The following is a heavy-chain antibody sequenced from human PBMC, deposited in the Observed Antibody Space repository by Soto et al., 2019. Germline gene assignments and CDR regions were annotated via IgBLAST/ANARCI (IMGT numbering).Heavy chain of an antibody. V-gene: IGHV3-33*06. Sequence: QVQLVESGGGVVQPGRSLRLSCAASGFSFSDYGMKWVRQAPGKGLEWVAVIWYDGSKKYYGDSVKGRFTISRDNSKNTLYLQMNSVRAEGTAVYYCAKGYLGYCSDTSCFFENWGQGTLVTVSS. CDR2: IWYDGSKK. CDR3: AKGYLGYCSDTSCFFEN. CDR1: GFSFSDYG. D-gene: IGHD2-2*01. J-gene: IGHJ4*02.